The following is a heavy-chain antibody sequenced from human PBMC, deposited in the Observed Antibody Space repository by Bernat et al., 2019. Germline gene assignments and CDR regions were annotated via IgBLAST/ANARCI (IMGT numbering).Heavy chain of an antibody. J-gene: IGHJ2*01. D-gene: IGHD6-13*01. CDR2: ISYDGSNK. CDR1: GFTFSSYA. CDR3: ARDSGSWSDWYLDL. Sequence: QVQLVESGGGVVQPGRSLRLSCAASGFTFSSYAMHWVRQAPGKGLEWVAVISYDGSNKYYADSVKGRFTISRDNSKNTLYLQMNSLRAEDTAVYYCARDSGSWSDWYLDLWGRGTLVTVS. V-gene: IGHV3-30-3*01.